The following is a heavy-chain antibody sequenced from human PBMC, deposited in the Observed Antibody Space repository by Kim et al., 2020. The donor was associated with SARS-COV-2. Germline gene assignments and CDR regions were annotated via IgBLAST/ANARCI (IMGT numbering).Heavy chain of an antibody. V-gene: IGHV3-21*01. Sequence: SVKGRFPLSRANAKNSLYLQMNSLRAEDTAVYYCARVLIYGDYSPDAFDIWGQGTMVTVSS. J-gene: IGHJ3*02. D-gene: IGHD4-17*01. CDR3: ARVLIYGDYSPDAFDI.